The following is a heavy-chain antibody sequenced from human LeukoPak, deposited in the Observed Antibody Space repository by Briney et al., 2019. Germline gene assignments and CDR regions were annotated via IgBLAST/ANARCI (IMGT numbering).Heavy chain of an antibody. CDR1: GYTFTSYG. D-gene: IGHD3-9*01. CDR2: INAYNGNT. CDR3: ARAGYDILTLAPDPANDC. V-gene: IGHV1-18*01. Sequence: ASVKVSCKASGYTFTSYGISWVRQAPGQGLEWMGWINAYNGNTNYAQKLQGRVTITTDTSTSTAYMELRSLRSDDTAVYYCARAGYDILTLAPDPANDCWGQGTLVTVSS. J-gene: IGHJ4*02.